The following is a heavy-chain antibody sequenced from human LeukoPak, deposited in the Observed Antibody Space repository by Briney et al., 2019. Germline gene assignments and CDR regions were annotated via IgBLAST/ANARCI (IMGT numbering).Heavy chain of an antibody. V-gene: IGHV3-66*01. J-gene: IGHJ4*02. CDR2: IYSGGST. CDR3: ARVRWGSGVDY. Sequence: GGSLRLSCAASGFTVSSNYMSWVRQAPGKGLEWVSIIYSGGSTYCADSVKGRFTISRDNSKNTLHLQMNSLRAEDTAVYYCARVRWGSGVDYWGQGTLVTVSS. D-gene: IGHD7-27*01. CDR1: GFTVSSNY.